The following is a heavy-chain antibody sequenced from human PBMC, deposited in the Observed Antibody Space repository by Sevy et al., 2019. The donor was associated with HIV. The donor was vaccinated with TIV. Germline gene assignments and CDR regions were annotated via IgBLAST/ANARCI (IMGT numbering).Heavy chain of an antibody. CDR2: ISASCGST. CDR3: AKEGGSGWYGD. Sequence: GGSLRLSCAASEFTFSSYGMSWVRQAPGKGLEWVSGISASCGSTYYADSVKGRFTISRDNSKNTVYLQMNSLRAEDTAVYYCAKEGGSGWYGDWGQGTLVTVSS. D-gene: IGHD6-19*01. V-gene: IGHV3-23*01. CDR1: EFTFSSYG. J-gene: IGHJ4*02.